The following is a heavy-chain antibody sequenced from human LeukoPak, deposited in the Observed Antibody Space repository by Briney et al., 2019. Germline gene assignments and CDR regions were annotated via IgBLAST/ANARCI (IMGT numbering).Heavy chain of an antibody. J-gene: IGHJ4*02. CDR3: AIGVEMATTMGY. Sequence: SETLSLTCTVSGGSISSYYWSWIRQPPGKGLEWIGYIYYSGSTNYNPSLKSRVTISVDTSKNQFSLKLSSVTAAGTAVYYCAIGVEMATTMGYWGQGTLVTVSS. CDR1: GGSISSYY. CDR2: IYYSGST. V-gene: IGHV4-59*01. D-gene: IGHD5-24*01.